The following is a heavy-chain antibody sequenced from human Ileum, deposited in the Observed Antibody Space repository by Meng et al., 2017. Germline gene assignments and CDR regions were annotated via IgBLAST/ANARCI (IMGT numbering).Heavy chain of an antibody. CDR2: TNYRSRWYN. CDR1: GDSVSSDTGA. Sequence: HVQLRQSGPGLVKPSQTLSLTCAISGDSVSSDTGAWNWIRQSPSRGLEWLGRTNYRSRWYNNYAVSVKSRITINPDTSKNQFSLQLNSVTPDDTAVYYCAGKDWGEGLDFWDQGTLVTVSS. J-gene: IGHJ4*02. V-gene: IGHV6-1*01. D-gene: IGHD7-27*01. CDR3: AGKDWGEGLDF.